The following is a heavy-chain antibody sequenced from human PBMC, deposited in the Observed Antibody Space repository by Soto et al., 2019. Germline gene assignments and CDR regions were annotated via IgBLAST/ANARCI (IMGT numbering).Heavy chain of an antibody. Sequence: EVQLVESGGGLVKPGGSLRLSCAASGFTFSSYSMNWVRQAPGKGLEWVSSISSSSSYIYYADSVKGRFTISRDNAKNSLYLQMNSLRAEDTAVYYCARDGGGAVAGTLNWGQGTLVTVS. CDR2: ISSSSSYI. D-gene: IGHD6-19*01. V-gene: IGHV3-21*01. CDR1: GFTFSSYS. CDR3: ARDGGGAVAGTLN. J-gene: IGHJ4*02.